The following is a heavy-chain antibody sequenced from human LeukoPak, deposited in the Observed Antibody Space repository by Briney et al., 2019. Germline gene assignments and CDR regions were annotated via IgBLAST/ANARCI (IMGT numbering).Heavy chain of an antibody. CDR2: ISSNGGST. D-gene: IGHD3-10*01. CDR1: GFTFSSYA. CDR3: ARLRLPWFGESNYMDV. V-gene: IGHV3-64*01. J-gene: IGHJ6*03. Sequence: GGSLRLSCAASGFTFSSYAMHWVRQAPGKGLEYVSAISSNGGSTYYANSVKGRFTISRDNSKNTLYLQMGSLRAEDMAVYYCARLRLPWFGESNYMDVWGKGTTVTISS.